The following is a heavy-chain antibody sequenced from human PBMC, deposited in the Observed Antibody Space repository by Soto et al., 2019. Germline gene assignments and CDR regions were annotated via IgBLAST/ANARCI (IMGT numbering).Heavy chain of an antibody. V-gene: IGHV3-30*18. CDR2: ISYDGSNK. CDR1: GFTFSSYG. J-gene: IGHJ4*01. Sequence: GGSLRLSCAASGFTFSSYGMHWVRQAPGKRLEWVAVISYDGSNKYYADSVKGRFTISRDNSKNTLYLQMNSLRAEDTAVYYCAKDRVGTTFWWYFDYWGQGARVTVSS. D-gene: IGHD3-16*01. CDR3: AKDRVGTTFWWYFDY.